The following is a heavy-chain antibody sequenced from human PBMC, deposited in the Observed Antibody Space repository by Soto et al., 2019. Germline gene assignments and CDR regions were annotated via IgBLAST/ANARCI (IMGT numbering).Heavy chain of an antibody. CDR1: GFTFSDYY. CDR3: ARGRGAAADYFDF. D-gene: IGHD6-13*01. J-gene: IGHJ4*02. Sequence: QVQLVESGGGLVKPGGSLRLSCAVSGFTFSDYYMTWIRQAPGKGREWVSYISSSTSHTNYADSVKGRFTISRDNANNSLFLQMNSLRADDTAVYYCARGRGAAADYFDFWGQGTLVTVSS. CDR2: ISSSTSHT. V-gene: IGHV3-11*05.